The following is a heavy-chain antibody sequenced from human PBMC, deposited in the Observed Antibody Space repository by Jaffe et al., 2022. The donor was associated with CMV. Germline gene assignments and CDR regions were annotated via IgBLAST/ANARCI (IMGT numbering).Heavy chain of an antibody. CDR1: GFTFTNYG. Sequence: QVQLVESGGGVVQPGMSLRLSCAASGFTFTNYGMHWVRQAAGKGLEWVAVISDDGRNKYYADSVKGRFAISRDNSKDTLYLQMSSLRDEDTAVYYCAKVPIFLKGVSVIPTAGDDFDYWGQGTLVTVSS. CDR3: AKVPIFLKGVSVIPTAGDDFDY. CDR2: ISDDGRNK. J-gene: IGHJ4*02. D-gene: IGHD6-19*01. V-gene: IGHV3-30*18.